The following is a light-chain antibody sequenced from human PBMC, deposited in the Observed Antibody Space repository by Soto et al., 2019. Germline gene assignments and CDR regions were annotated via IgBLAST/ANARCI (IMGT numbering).Light chain of an antibody. CDR3: QQRYSRPRT. V-gene: IGKV1-5*03. CDR2: KTS. CDR1: QSIGSW. J-gene: IGKJ1*01. Sequence: DTQMTQSPSTLSASVGDRVTITCRASQSIGSWLAWYQQKPGKAPKLLIYKTSILESGVPSRFSGSGSGTDFTLTINSLQPEDFATYVCQQRYSRPRTFGQGTKVDIK.